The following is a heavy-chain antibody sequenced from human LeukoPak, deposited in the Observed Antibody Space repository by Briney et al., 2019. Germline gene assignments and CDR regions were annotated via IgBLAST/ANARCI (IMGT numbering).Heavy chain of an antibody. V-gene: IGHV3-21*01. D-gene: IGHD3-10*01. CDR2: ISSSSSYI. Sequence: GGSLRLSCAASGFTFSSYSMNWVRQAPGKGLEWVSSISSSSSYIYYADSVKGRFTISRDNAKNSLYLQMNSLRAEDTAVYYCASVYGSGSYYNVLAWGQGTMVTVSS. CDR1: GFTFSSYS. J-gene: IGHJ3*01. CDR3: ASVYGSGSYYNVLA.